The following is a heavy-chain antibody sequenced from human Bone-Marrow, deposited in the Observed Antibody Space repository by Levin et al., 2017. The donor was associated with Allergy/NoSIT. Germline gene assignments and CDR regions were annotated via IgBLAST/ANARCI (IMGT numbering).Heavy chain of an antibody. CDR1: GFSFTSYA. V-gene: IGHV3-33*03. Sequence: GGSLRLSCAGSGFSFTSYAMHWVRQAPGKGLEWVAVIWFDGSKDYYADSVKGRFTISRDNSKNTLYLQMNSLRAEDTAVYFCARNYDYWSGFLAGFETGGLDVWGQGTTVTVSS. J-gene: IGHJ6*02. CDR3: ARNYDYWSGFLAGFETGGLDV. D-gene: IGHD3-3*01. CDR2: IWFDGSKD.